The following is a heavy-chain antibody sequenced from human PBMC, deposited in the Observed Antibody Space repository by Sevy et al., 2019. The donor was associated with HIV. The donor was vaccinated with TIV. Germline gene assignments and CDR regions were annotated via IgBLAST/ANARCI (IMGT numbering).Heavy chain of an antibody. V-gene: IGHV3-74*01. CDR2: MNSGGTTT. CDR3: ARDVGGEDDD. Sequence: GGSLRLSCAASGFTFSTYWMHWVRQAPGKGLVWVSRMNSGGTTTTYADSVKGRFTISRDNAKNTLYLQMNSLRAEDTAVYYCARDVGGEDDDWGQGTLVTVSS. CDR1: GFTFSTYW. J-gene: IGHJ4*02. D-gene: IGHD3-16*01.